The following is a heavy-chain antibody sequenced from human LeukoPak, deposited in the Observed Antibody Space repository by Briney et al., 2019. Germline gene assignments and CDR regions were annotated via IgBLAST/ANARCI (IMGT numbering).Heavy chain of an antibody. CDR3: AMTFDY. CDR2: IDSSGTYI. V-gene: IGHV3-21*01. J-gene: IGHJ4*02. D-gene: IGHD3-16*01. Sequence: GGSLRLSCAASGFTFSNFKMNWVRQAPGKGLEWVSSIDSSGTYISYADSVKGRFTISRDNAKNSLYLQMNSLRAEDTAVYYCAMTFDYWGQGTLVTVSS. CDR1: GFTFSNFK.